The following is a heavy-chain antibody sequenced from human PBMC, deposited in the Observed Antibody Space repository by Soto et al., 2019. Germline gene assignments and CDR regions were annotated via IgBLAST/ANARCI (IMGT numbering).Heavy chain of an antibody. V-gene: IGHV2-5*01. CDR2: IYWNDDK. D-gene: IGHD3-22*01. Sequence: SGPTLVNPTQTLTLTCTFSGFSLSTSGVGVGWIRQPPGKALEWLALIYWNDDKRYSPSLKSRLTITKDTSKNQVVLTMTNMDPVDTATYYCAHSLAYYYDSSGQNYYFDYWGQGTLVTVSS. CDR1: GFSLSTSGVG. CDR3: AHSLAYYYDSSGQNYYFDY. J-gene: IGHJ4*02.